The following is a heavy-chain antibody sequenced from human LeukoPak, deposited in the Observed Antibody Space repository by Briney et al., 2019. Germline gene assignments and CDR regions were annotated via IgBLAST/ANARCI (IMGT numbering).Heavy chain of an antibody. V-gene: IGHV5-51*01. J-gene: IGHJ4*02. CDR1: GYSFANYW. Sequence: HGESLKISCKGSGYSFANYWIGWVRQMPGKGLEWMAIIYPVDSTTRYSPSFQGQVTISVDKSIATAYLQWSGLKASDTAVYYCAITQFITFFDYWSQGTLVTVSS. D-gene: IGHD2/OR15-2a*01. CDR3: AITQFITFFDY. CDR2: IYPVDSTT.